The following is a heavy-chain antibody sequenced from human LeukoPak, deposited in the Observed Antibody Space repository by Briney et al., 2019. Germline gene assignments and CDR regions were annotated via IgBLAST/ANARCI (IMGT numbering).Heavy chain of an antibody. CDR1: GNTFTRNY. V-gene: IGHV1-46*01. D-gene: IGHD3-10*01. Sequence: GASVKVSCKASGNTFTRNYVHWVRQAPGQGLEWMGIINPSGDSSSYAQKFQGRVTLTRDTSTSTVYMELTSLRSDDTAVYYCARDGDASGRSWFDPWGQGTLVTVSS. CDR3: ARDGDASGRSWFDP. CDR2: INPSGDSS. J-gene: IGHJ5*02.